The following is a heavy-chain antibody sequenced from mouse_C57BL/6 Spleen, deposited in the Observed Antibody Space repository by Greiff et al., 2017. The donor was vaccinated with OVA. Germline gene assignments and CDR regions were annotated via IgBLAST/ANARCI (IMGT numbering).Heavy chain of an antibody. CDR1: GYTFTDYY. V-gene: IGHV1-26*01. Sequence: EVQLQQSGPELVKPGASVKISCKASGYTFTDYYMNWVKQSHGKSLEWIGDINPNNGGTSYNQKFKGKATLTVDKSSSTAYMELRSLTSEDSAVYYCARDYYYGSSYDYFDYWGQGTTLTVSS. CDR3: ARDYYYGSSYDYFDY. CDR2: INPNNGGT. D-gene: IGHD1-1*01. J-gene: IGHJ2*01.